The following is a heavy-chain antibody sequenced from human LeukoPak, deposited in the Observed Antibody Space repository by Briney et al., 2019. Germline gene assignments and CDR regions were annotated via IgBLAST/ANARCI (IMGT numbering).Heavy chain of an antibody. D-gene: IGHD6-19*01. CDR1: GFTFRSYW. CDR3: ARRSNPQWHVDL. CDR2: IDSDGSST. J-gene: IGHJ4*02. V-gene: IGHV3-74*01. Sequence: PGGSLRLSCEASGFTFRSYWMHWVRQAPGKGLEWVSRIDSDGSSTTYADSVKGRFTISRDNAKNTLYLQMNSLRAEDTAVYYCARRSNPQWHVDLGGQGTLVTVSS.